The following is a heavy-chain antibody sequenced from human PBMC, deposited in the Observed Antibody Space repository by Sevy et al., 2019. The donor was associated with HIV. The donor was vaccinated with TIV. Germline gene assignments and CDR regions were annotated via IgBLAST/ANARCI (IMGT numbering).Heavy chain of an antibody. J-gene: IGHJ2*01. Sequence: SDTLSLTCAVSGGSFGGFSWNWIRQAPGKGLEWIGEVDHYSPSLKSRVTISRDTSKNQFSLKLNSMTAADTGFYYCARGGEGVVPSPVLGLGPWAKYWSFDLWGRGTLVTVSS. D-gene: IGHD3-3*01. CDR3: ARGGEGVVPSPVLGLGPWAKYWSFDL. CDR2: VDH. V-gene: IGHV4-34*01. CDR1: GGSFGGFS.